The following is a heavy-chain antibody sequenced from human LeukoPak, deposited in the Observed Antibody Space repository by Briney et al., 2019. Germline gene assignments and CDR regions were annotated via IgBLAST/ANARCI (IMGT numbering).Heavy chain of an antibody. D-gene: IGHD3-16*02. CDR3: AKDVVWGSYRYSDY. Sequence: GGSLRLSCAASGFTFSSYGMSWVRQAPGKGLEWVSAISGSGGSTYYADSVKGRFTISRDNSKNTLYLQMNSLRAEDTAVYYCAKDVVWGSYRYSDYWGQGTLVTVSS. V-gene: IGHV3-23*01. J-gene: IGHJ4*02. CDR2: ISGSGGST. CDR1: GFTFSSYG.